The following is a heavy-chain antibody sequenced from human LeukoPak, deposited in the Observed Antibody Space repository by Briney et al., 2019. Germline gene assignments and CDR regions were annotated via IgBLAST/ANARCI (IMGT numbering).Heavy chain of an antibody. J-gene: IGHJ5*02. CDR1: GFTFSSYS. CDR3: AKHCSGYCNTASEKRFDP. V-gene: IGHV3-23*01. CDR2: IGSNSVPT. D-gene: IGHD2-2*03. Sequence: GGSLRLSCAASGFTFSSYSMNWIRQARGKGLEWVSGIGSNSVPTVYADSVKGRFTISRDNSKSMLYQQMDSLRVEDTAVYYCAKHCSGYCNTASEKRFDPWGQGTLVSVSS.